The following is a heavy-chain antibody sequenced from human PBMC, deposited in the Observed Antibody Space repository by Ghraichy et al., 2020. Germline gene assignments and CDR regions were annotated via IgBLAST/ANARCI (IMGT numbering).Heavy chain of an antibody. V-gene: IGHV1-69*13. D-gene: IGHD1-14*01. CDR1: GGTFSSYA. Sequence: SVKVSCKASGGTFSSYAISWVRQAPGQGLEWMGGIIPIFGTANYAQKFQGRVTITADASTSTAYMELSSLRSEDTAVYYCARAEYHPDYYYYGMDVWGQGTTVTVSS. CDR3: ARAEYHPDYYYYGMDV. CDR2: IIPIFGTA. J-gene: IGHJ6*02.